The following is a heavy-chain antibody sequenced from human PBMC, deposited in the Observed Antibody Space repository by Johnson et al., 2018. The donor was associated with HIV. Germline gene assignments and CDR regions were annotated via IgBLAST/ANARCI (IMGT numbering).Heavy chain of an antibody. V-gene: IGHV3-9*01. CDR1: GFTFEDYA. D-gene: IGHD3-10*01. CDR3: ARVQLLADDVFNI. J-gene: IGHJ3*02. Sequence: VQLVESGGALVQPGRSLRLSCVASGFTFEDYAMYWVRQAPGKGLEWVSGISWNSDDIDYADSVKGRFTISRDNAKNTLYLQMDSLGAEDTAVYYCARVQLLADDVFNIWGQGTMVTVAS. CDR2: ISWNSDDI.